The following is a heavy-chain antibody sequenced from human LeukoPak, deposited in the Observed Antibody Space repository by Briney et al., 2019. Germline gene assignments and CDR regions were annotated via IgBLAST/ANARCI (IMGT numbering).Heavy chain of an antibody. CDR3: ARRPYSDTSGRLSDV. D-gene: IGHD3-22*01. CDR1: GFTFSSYG. J-gene: IGHJ6*02. V-gene: IGHV3-30*03. CDR2: ISYDGSNK. Sequence: GGSLRLSCAASGFTFSSYGMHWVRQAPGKGLEWVAVISYDGSNKYYADSVKGRFTISRDNSKNTLYLQTNSLRAEDTAVYFCARRPYSDTSGRLSDVWGQGTTVTVSS.